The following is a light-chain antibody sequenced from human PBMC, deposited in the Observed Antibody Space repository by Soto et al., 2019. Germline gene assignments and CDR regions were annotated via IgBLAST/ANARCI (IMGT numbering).Light chain of an antibody. CDR2: GNS. J-gene: IGLJ3*02. Sequence: QTVVTQPPSVSGAPGQRVTISCTGSSSNIGAGYDVHWYQQLPGTAPKLLFYGNSNRPSGVPDRFSGSKSGTSASLAITGLQAEDEADYYCQSYDSSLSGSVFGGGTKLTVL. V-gene: IGLV1-40*01. CDR1: SSNIGAGYD. CDR3: QSYDSSLSGSV.